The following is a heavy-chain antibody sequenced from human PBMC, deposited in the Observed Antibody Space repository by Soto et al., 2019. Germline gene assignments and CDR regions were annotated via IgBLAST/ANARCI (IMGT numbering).Heavy chain of an antibody. Sequence: EAQLVESGGGLIQPGGSLRLSCAASGFTVSDNYITWVRQAPGRGLEWVSLLYSGGGIYYADSVKGRFTISRETSKKTLYLQMNSLRTEDTAVYYCARSDPGYAYGLNVWGQGTTVTVSS. CDR2: LYSGGGI. D-gene: IGHD5-18*01. CDR3: ARSDPGYAYGLNV. CDR1: GFTVSDNY. V-gene: IGHV3-53*01. J-gene: IGHJ6*02.